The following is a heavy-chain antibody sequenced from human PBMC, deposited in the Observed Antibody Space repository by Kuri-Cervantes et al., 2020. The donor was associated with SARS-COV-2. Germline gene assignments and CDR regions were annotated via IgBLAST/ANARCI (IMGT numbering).Heavy chain of an antibody. CDR1: GYSISSGYY. D-gene: IGHD6-6*01. Sequence: SETLSLTCAVSGYSISSGYYWGWIRQPPGKGLEWIGYIYYSGSTYYNPSLKSRVTISVDTSKNQFSLKLSSVTAADTAVYYCARSLQLVRFDYWGQGTLVTVSS. CDR3: ARSLQLVRFDY. V-gene: IGHV4-38-2*01. CDR2: IYYSGST. J-gene: IGHJ4*02.